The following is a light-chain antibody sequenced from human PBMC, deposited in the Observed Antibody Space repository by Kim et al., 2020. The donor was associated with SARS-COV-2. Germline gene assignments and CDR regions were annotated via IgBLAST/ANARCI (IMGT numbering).Light chain of an antibody. V-gene: IGKV1-39*01. CDR1: QSISTY. Sequence: ASVGDKVTITCRASQSISTYLCWYQQKPGKAPKLLLFAAFSLQSGVPSRFSGSGSGTDFPLTISSQQPEDFATYYWQQSYSTPLTLGGGTKVDIK. CDR3: QQSYSTPLT. CDR2: AAF. J-gene: IGKJ4*01.